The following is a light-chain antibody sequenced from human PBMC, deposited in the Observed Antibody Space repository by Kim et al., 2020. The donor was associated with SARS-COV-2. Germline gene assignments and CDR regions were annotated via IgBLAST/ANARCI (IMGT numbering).Light chain of an antibody. CDR1: SSNIGNNY. J-gene: IGLJ2*01. CDR2: DKN. V-gene: IGLV1-51*01. Sequence: SVLTLPPSVSAAPGQKVTISCSGSSSNIGNNYVSWYQQLPGTAPKLLIYDKNKRPSGIPDRFSGSKSGTSATLGITGLQTGDEADYYCGTWDSSLSAGVVFGGGTKLPVL. CDR3: GTWDSSLSAGVV.